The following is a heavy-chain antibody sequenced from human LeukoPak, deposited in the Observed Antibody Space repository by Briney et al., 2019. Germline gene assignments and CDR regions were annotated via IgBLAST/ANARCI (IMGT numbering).Heavy chain of an antibody. Sequence: ASVKVSCKVSGYTLTELSMHWVRQAPGQGLEWMGIINPSGGSTSYAQKFQGRVTMTRDTSTSTVYMELSSLRSEDTAVYYCARDLYYYGSGSPDYWGQGTLVTVSS. J-gene: IGHJ4*02. V-gene: IGHV1-46*01. CDR1: GYTLTELS. D-gene: IGHD3-10*01. CDR3: ARDLYYYGSGSPDY. CDR2: INPSGGST.